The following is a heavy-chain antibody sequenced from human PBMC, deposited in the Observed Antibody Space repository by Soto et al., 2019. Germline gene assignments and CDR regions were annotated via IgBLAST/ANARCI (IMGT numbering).Heavy chain of an antibody. CDR1: GGSISSGGYS. Sequence: SETLSLTCAVSGGSISSGGYSWSWIRQPPGKGLEWIGYIYHSGSTYYNPSLKSRVTISVDRSKNQFSLKLSSVTAADTAVYYCAKGGWCSGGSCYTAFDIWGQGTMVTVSS. D-gene: IGHD2-15*01. CDR3: AKGGWCSGGSCYTAFDI. V-gene: IGHV4-30-2*01. J-gene: IGHJ3*02. CDR2: IYHSGST.